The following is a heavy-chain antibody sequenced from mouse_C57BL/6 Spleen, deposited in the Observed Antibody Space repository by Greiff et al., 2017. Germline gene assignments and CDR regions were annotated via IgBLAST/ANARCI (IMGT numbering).Heavy chain of an antibody. CDR1: GYTFTSYW. CDR3: ARGLLRRYDAMDY. J-gene: IGHJ4*01. CDR2: INPSNGGT. D-gene: IGHD2-3*01. Sequence: QVQLQQSGTELVKPGASVKLSCKASGYTFTSYWMHWVKQRPGQGLEWIGNINPSNGGTNYNEKFKSKATLTVDKSSSTAYMQLSSLTSEDSAVXYCARGLLRRYDAMDYWGQGTSVTVSS. V-gene: IGHV1-53*01.